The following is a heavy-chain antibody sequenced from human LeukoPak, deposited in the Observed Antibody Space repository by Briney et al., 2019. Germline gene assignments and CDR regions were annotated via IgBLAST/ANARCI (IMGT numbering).Heavy chain of an antibody. Sequence: SETLSLTCTVPGGSISSSSYYWGWIRQPPGTGLEWIGSIYYSGSTYYNPSLKSRVTISVDTSKNQFSLKLSSVTAADTAVYYCATDITDYYDSSGYWSWFDPWGQGTLVTVSS. V-gene: IGHV4-39*07. CDR3: ATDITDYYDSSGYWSWFDP. J-gene: IGHJ5*02. CDR2: IYYSGST. CDR1: GGSISSSSYY. D-gene: IGHD3-22*01.